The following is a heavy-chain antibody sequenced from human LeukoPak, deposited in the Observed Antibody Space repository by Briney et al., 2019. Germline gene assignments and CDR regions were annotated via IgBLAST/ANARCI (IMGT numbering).Heavy chain of an antibody. Sequence: GASAKVSGNASGYTFAGYYMHWVRQAPGQGLEWMGWINPNSGGTNYAQKFQGRVTMTRDTSISTAYMELSRLRSDDTAVYYCAQDYVTVTKFFPDAFDIWGQGTMVTVSS. V-gene: IGHV1-2*02. CDR3: AQDYVTVTKFFPDAFDI. J-gene: IGHJ3*02. CDR1: GYTFAGYY. CDR2: INPNSGGT. D-gene: IGHD4-17*01.